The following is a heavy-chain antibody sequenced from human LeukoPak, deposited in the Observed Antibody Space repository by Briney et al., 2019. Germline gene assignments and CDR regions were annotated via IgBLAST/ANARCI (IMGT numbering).Heavy chain of an antibody. Sequence: SETLSLTCTVSGGSISSSSYYWGWIRQPPGKGLEWIGSIYYSGSTYYNPSLKSRVTISVDTSKNQFSLKLSSVTAADTTVYYCARRVYDSSGYYGDYWGQGTLVTVSS. D-gene: IGHD3-22*01. J-gene: IGHJ4*02. CDR2: IYYSGST. V-gene: IGHV4-39*01. CDR3: ARRVYDSSGYYGDY. CDR1: GGSISSSSYY.